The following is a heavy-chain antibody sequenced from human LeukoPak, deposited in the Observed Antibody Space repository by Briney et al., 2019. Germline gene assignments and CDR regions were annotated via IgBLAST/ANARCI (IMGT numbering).Heavy chain of an antibody. CDR1: GFTFSSYA. J-gene: IGHJ4*02. V-gene: IGHV3-30*04. Sequence: PGGSLRLSCAASGFTFSSYAMHWVRQAPGKGLEWVAVISYDGSNKYYADSVKGRFTISRDNSKNTLYLQMNSLRAEDTAVYYCAKGEIVGATRGYYFDYWGQGTLVTVSS. CDR3: AKGEIVGATRGYYFDY. D-gene: IGHD1-26*01. CDR2: ISYDGSNK.